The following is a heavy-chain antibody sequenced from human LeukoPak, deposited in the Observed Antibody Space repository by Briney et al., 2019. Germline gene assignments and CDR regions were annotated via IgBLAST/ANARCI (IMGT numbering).Heavy chain of an antibody. CDR2: IWFDGSNK. V-gene: IGHV3-33*06. Sequence: PGGSLRLSCAASGFTFSTYGMHWVRQAPGRGLEWVAVIWFDGSNKYNADSVGGRFTISRDNSKNTLYLEMNSLRDEDTAVYYCAKASGRYCSSTRCQAPLDYWGQGTLVTVS. J-gene: IGHJ4*02. CDR1: GFTFSTYG. D-gene: IGHD2-2*01. CDR3: AKASGRYCSSTRCQAPLDY.